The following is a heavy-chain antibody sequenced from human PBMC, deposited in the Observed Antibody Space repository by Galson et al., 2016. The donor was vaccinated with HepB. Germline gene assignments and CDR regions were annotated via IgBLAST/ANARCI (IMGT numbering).Heavy chain of an antibody. D-gene: IGHD6-13*01. CDR2: IRSKTYGATT. CDR1: GFTFGDYT. Sequence: SLRLSCAGSGFTFGDYTMTWVRQAPGKGLEWVGFIRSKTYGATTEYAASVKGRFSFSRDDSKTTAYLQMNSLKTEDTAIYYCARGGAGPNAFDIWGQGTMVNVSS. CDR3: ARGGAGPNAFDI. J-gene: IGHJ3*02. V-gene: IGHV3-49*04.